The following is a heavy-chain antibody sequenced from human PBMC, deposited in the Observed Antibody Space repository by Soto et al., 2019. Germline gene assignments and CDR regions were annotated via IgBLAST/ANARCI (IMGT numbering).Heavy chain of an antibody. V-gene: IGHV4-31*03. J-gene: IGHJ6*03. D-gene: IGHD6-6*01. CDR3: AGGIAARRYYYYYMDV. Sequence: QVQLQESGPGLVKPSQTLSLTCTVSGGSISSGGYYWSWIRQHPGKGLEWMGYIYYSGSTYYNPSLKSRVTISVDTSKNQFSLKLSSVTAADTAVYYCAGGIAARRYYYYYMDVWGKGTTVTVSS. CDR1: GGSISSGGYY. CDR2: IYYSGST.